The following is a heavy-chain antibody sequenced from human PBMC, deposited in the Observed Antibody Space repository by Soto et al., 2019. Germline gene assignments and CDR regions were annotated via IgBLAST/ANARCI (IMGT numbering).Heavy chain of an antibody. V-gene: IGHV1-3*01. CDR1: GYTFTSYA. D-gene: IGHD3-10*01. Sequence: GASVKVSCKASGYTFTSYAMLWVRQAPGQRLEWMGWINAGNGNTKYSQKFQGRVTITRDTSASTAYMDLSSLRSEDTAVYYCARDVGFGPSDYWGQGTLVTVSS. J-gene: IGHJ4*02. CDR3: ARDVGFGPSDY. CDR2: INAGNGNT.